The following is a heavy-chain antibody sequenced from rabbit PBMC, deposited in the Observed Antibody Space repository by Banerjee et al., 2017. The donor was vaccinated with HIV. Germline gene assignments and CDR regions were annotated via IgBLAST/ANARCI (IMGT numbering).Heavy chain of an antibody. CDR3: ARRGSDWGDDL. Sequence: QEQLEESGGDLVKPEGSLTLTCTASGFSFSSNYWLCWVRQAPGKGLEWIACIGAGSGSAYYATWAKGRFTISKTSSTTVTLQMTSLTAADTATHFCARRGSDWGDDLWGPGTLVTVS. J-gene: IGHJ4*01. D-gene: IGHD4-1*01. V-gene: IGHV1S45*01. CDR1: GFSFSSNYW. CDR2: IGAGSGSA.